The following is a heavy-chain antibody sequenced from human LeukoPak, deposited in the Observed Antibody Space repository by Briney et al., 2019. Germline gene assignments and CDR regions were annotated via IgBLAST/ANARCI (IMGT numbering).Heavy chain of an antibody. CDR2: IYYSGST. Sequence: TSGTLSLTCTVSGGSISSSSYYWGWIRQPPGKGLEWIGSIYYSGSTYDNPSLKSRVTISVDTSKNQFSLKLSSVTAADTAVYYCARTGYSSSWHYWGQGTLVTVSS. D-gene: IGHD6-13*01. J-gene: IGHJ4*02. CDR3: ARTGYSSSWHY. CDR1: GGSISSSSYY. V-gene: IGHV4-39*01.